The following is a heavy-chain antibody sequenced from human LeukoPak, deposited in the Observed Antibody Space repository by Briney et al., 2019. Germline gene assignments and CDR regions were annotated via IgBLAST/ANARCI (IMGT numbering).Heavy chain of an antibody. Sequence: SETLSLTCTVSGGSISSSSYSWGWIRQPPGKGLEWIGSIYYSGSTYYNPSLKSRVTISVDTSKNQFSLKLSSVTAADTAVYYCARRTRPIDYWGQGTPVTVSS. CDR2: IYYSGST. J-gene: IGHJ4*02. V-gene: IGHV4-39*01. CDR1: GGSISSSSYS. CDR3: ARRTRPIDY.